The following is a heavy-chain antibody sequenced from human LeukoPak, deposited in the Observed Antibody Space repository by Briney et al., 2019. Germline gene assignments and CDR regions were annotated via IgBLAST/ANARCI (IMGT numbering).Heavy chain of an antibody. CDR1: GGSISSYY. CDR2: IYTSGST. V-gene: IGHV4-4*09. Sequence: SETLSLTCTVSGGSISSYYWSWIRQPPGKGLEWIGYIYTSGSTNYNPSLKSRVTISVDTSKNQFSLKLSSVTAADTAVYYCARGEAAAGVFDYWGHGTLVTVSS. CDR3: ARGEAAAGVFDY. D-gene: IGHD6-13*01. J-gene: IGHJ4*01.